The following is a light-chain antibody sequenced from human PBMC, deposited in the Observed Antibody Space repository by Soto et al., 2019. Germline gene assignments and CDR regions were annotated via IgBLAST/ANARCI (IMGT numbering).Light chain of an antibody. CDR3: QQYGKT. CDR1: QSVSSSY. J-gene: IGKJ1*01. V-gene: IGKV3-20*01. Sequence: EIVLTQSPGTLSLSPGERATLSCRASQSVSSSYLAWYQQKPGQAPRLLIYGASSRATGIPDRFSGSGSGTDFTLTISRLEPEDFAVYYCQQYGKTLGRGTKVEIK. CDR2: GAS.